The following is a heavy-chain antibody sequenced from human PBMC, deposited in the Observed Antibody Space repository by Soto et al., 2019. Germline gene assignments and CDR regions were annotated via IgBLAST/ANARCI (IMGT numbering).Heavy chain of an antibody. J-gene: IGHJ5*02. D-gene: IGHD6-13*01. CDR1: GYIFTSYG. CDR2: ISGYNGNT. V-gene: IGHV1-18*01. Sequence: QVQVVQSGAEVKKPGASVKVSCKASGYIFTSYGISWVRQAPGQGLEWMGWISGYNGNTNYAQKLQGRVTMTTDTTKSTAYMEGRRLRSDDTAVYYCARGAEAAPNNWFDPWGQGTLVTVSS. CDR3: ARGAEAAPNNWFDP.